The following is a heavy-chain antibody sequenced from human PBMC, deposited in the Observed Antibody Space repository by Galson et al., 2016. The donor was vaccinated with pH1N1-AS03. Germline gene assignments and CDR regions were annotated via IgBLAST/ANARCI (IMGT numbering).Heavy chain of an antibody. J-gene: IGHJ4*02. CDR2: MSYDGSTK. V-gene: IGHV3-30*18. CDR3: AKDLHFYDSYYLGY. Sequence: SLRLSCAASGFTFNRHAMHWVRQAPGKGLEWVAIMSYDGSTKYYTDSVRDRFTISRDNSKKTLYLHMCSLRAEDTAVYYCAKDLHFYDSYYLGYWGRGTLVIVSS. D-gene: IGHD2/OR15-2a*01. CDR1: GFTFNRHA.